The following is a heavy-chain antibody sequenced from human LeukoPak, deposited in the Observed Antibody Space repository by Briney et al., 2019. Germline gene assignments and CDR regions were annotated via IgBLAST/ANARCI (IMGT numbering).Heavy chain of an antibody. CDR3: ARFGYVAAVDV. Sequence: SGGSLRLSCAASGFSFSAYWMTWVRQAPGTGLEWVANINPAGSETYYVDPVKGRFSISRDNAKNLVYLQMNSLMAEDAAVYHCARFGYVAAVDVWGQGTPVTVSS. D-gene: IGHD2-15*01. CDR1: GFSFSAYW. V-gene: IGHV3-7*01. J-gene: IGHJ4*02. CDR2: INPAGSET.